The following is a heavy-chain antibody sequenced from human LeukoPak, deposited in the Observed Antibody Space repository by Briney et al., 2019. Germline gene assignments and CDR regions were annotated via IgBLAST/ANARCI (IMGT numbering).Heavy chain of an antibody. J-gene: IGHJ5*02. V-gene: IGHV3-30*18. CDR3: AKANRGT. CDR2: ISYDGSNK. CDR1: GFTFSSYG. Sequence: GGSLRLSCAASGFTFSSYGMHWVRQAPGKGLEWVAVISYDGSNKYYADSVKGRFTISRDNSKNTLYLQMNSLRAEDTAVYYCAKANRGTWGQGTLVTVSS. D-gene: IGHD2-8*01.